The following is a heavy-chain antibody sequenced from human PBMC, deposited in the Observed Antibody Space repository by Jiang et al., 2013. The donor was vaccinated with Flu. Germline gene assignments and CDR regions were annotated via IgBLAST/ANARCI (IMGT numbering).Heavy chain of an antibody. CDR3: ARQDYYDSSDYFQGRGFDI. Sequence: LLKPSETLSLICTVSGASISGYFWSWVRQPPGKGLEWIGYIHNSGTIYNPSLKSRVTMSADTSKNQFSLKMTSVTAADTAVYYCARQDYYDSSDYFQGRGFDIWGQGTMVTVSS. J-gene: IGHJ3*02. CDR2: IHNSGT. CDR1: GASISGYF. D-gene: IGHD3-22*01. V-gene: IGHV4-59*08.